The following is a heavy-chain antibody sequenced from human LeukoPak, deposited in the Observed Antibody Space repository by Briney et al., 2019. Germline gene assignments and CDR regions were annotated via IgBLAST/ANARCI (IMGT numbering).Heavy chain of an antibody. Sequence: KPGGSLRLSCAASGFTFSSYSMNWVRQAPGKGLEWVSSISSSSSYIYYADSVKGRFTISRDNAKNSLYLQMNSLRAEDTAVYYCASHDYGDPIPFDIWGQGTMVTVSS. D-gene: IGHD4-17*01. J-gene: IGHJ3*02. CDR3: ASHDYGDPIPFDI. CDR2: ISSSSSYI. V-gene: IGHV3-21*01. CDR1: GFTFSSYS.